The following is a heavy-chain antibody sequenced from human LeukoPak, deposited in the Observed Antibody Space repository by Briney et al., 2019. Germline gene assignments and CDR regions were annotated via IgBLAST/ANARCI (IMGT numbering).Heavy chain of an antibody. CDR2: INHSGST. CDR1: GGSISSYY. V-gene: IGHV4-34*01. CDR3: ARGNYYGSGSSRGNWFDP. J-gene: IGHJ5*02. D-gene: IGHD3-10*01. Sequence: KPSETLSLTCTVSGGSISSYYWSWIRQPPGKGLEWIGEINHSGSTNYNPSLKSRVTISVDTSKNQFSLKLSSVTAADTAVYYCARGNYYGSGSSRGNWFDPWGQGTLVTVSS.